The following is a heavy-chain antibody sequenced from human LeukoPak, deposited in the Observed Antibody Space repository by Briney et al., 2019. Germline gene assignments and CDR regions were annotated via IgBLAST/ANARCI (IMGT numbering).Heavy chain of an antibody. V-gene: IGHV3-23*01. CDR3: ANRIAVAGRAGYYMDV. Sequence: PGGSLRLSCAASGFTFSSYAMSWVRQAPGKGLEWVSAISGSGGSTYYAGSVKGRFTISRDNSKNTLYLQMNSLRAEDTAVYYCANRIAVAGRAGYYMDVWGKGTTVTVSS. D-gene: IGHD6-19*01. CDR1: GFTFSSYA. CDR2: ISGSGGST. J-gene: IGHJ6*03.